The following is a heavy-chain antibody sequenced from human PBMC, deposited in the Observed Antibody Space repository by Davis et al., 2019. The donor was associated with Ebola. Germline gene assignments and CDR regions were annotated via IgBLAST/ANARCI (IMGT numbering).Heavy chain of an antibody. CDR3: ARGNFDVDV. V-gene: IGHV4-38-2*02. D-gene: IGHD3-9*01. Sequence: WGSLRLSCTVSGYSIISNYYGGWIRQPPGKGLEWIGNIHHGGTTYYNPSLKSRVTISVDTSKNQFSLKLSSVTAADTAVYYCARGNFDVDVWGQGTSVTVSS. CDR1: GYSIISNYY. CDR2: IHHGGTT. J-gene: IGHJ6*02.